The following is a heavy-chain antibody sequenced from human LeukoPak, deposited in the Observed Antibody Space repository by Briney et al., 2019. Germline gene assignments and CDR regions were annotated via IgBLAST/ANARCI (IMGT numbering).Heavy chain of an antibody. J-gene: IGHJ6*03. D-gene: IGHD3-16*01. CDR3: ARGEGNDYVWGSYYYYLDV. V-gene: IGHV4-34*01. CDR2: VKGTRHT. CDR1: GESFNGYY. Sequence: SSDTLSLTCAVNGESFNGYYWTWLRQSRGKGLEWIGEVKGTRHTNYNESLKSRATISRDTSKKQFSLKLSSVTAADTAVYYCARGEGNDYVWGSYYYYLDVWGKGTTVTVSS.